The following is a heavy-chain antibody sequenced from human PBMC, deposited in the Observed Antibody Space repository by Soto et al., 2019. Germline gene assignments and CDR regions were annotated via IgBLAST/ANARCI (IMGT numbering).Heavy chain of an antibody. Sequence: QVELQESGPRLVKPSETLSLTCTVSGGSLNTYYWSWIRQLPGKELEWIVYIYPLGDTEFNPSLKSRATLSVDTSKNQFSLKLTSVTAADSAIYYCARGGGLRNYDGTGFYTNWLDPWGQGALVTVSA. V-gene: IGHV4-59*01. D-gene: IGHD3-22*01. J-gene: IGHJ5*02. CDR2: IYPLGDT. CDR3: ARGGGLRNYDGTGFYTNWLDP. CDR1: GGSLNTYY.